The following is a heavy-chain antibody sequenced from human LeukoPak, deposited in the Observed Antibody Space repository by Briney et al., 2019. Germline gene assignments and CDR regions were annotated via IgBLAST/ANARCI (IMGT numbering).Heavy chain of an antibody. CDR2: ISWDGGAT. CDR1: EFTFDDYS. V-gene: IGHV3-43*01. J-gene: IGHJ4*02. Sequence: GRSLRLSCAAPEFTFDDYSMHWVRQAPGKGLEWVSLISWDGGATYYADSVKGRFTISRDNSKNSLYLQMNSLRTEDTAVYYCAKSDNPWEPVNPFDYWGQGTLVTVSS. CDR3: AKSDNPWEPVNPFDY. D-gene: IGHD1-26*01.